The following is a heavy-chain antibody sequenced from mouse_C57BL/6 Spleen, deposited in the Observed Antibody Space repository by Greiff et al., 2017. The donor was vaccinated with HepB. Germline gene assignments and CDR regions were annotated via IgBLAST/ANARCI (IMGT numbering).Heavy chain of an antibody. CDR1: GYTFTSYW. CDR3: ARWGNYDYDSDY. V-gene: IGHV1-64*01. CDR2: IHPNSGST. Sequence: QVQLQQPGAELVKPGASVKLSCKASGYTFTSYWMHWVKQRPGQGLEWIGMIHPNSGSTNYNEKFKSKATLTVDKSSSTAYMQLSSLTSEDSAVYYCARWGNYDYDSDYWGQGTTLTVSS. J-gene: IGHJ2*01. D-gene: IGHD2-4*01.